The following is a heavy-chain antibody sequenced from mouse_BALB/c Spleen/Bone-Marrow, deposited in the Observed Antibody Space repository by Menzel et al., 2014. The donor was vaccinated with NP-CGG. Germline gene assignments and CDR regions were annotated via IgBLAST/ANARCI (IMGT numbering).Heavy chain of an antibody. D-gene: IGHD2-4*01. CDR3: ARLYDYGGFAY. J-gene: IGHJ3*01. Sequence: EVHLVESGGGLMQPGGSLKLSCAASGFYFXAYWMSWVRQAPGKGLEWIGEINPDSRTINYTPSLKEKFIISRDNAKNTLYLQMSKERSEDTALYYCARLYDYGGFAYWGQGTLVTVSA. V-gene: IGHV4-1*02. CDR2: INPDSRTI. CDR1: GFYFXAYW.